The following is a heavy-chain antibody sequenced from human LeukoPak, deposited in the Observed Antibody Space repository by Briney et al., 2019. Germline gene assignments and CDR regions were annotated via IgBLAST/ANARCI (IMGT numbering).Heavy chain of an antibody. V-gene: IGHV3-30*04. Sequence: GGSLRLSCAASGFTFSSYAMHWVRQPPGKGLEWVAVISYDGSDKYYADSVKGRFTISRDNSKNTLYLRMNSLRAEDTAVYYCARVLDSSGYYLTYYYYGMDVWGQGTTVTVSS. CDR2: ISYDGSDK. J-gene: IGHJ6*02. CDR3: ARVLDSSGYYLTYYYYGMDV. CDR1: GFTFSSYA. D-gene: IGHD3-22*01.